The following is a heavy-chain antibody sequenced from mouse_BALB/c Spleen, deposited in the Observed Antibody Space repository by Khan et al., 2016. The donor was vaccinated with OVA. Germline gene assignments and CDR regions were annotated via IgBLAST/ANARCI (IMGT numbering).Heavy chain of an antibody. CDR2: IWSDGST. CDR1: GFSFTTYG. CDR3: ARQPYYHYYSMDY. D-gene: IGHD2-10*01. Sequence: QMQLEESGPALVAPSQSLSITCTISGFSFTTYGVHWVRQPPGKGLEWLVVIWSDGSTTYYSALKSRLSISKDNSKSQVFLKMNSLQTDDTAMDYWARQPYYHYYSMDYWGQGTSVTGSS. J-gene: IGHJ4*01. V-gene: IGHV2-6-1*01.